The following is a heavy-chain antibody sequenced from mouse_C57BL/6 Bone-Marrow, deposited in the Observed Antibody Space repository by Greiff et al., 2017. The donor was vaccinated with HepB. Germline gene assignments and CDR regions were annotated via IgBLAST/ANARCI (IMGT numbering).Heavy chain of an antibody. CDR3: ASRYVPYYAMDY. CDR2: IDPSDSYT. V-gene: IGHV1-69*01. CDR1: GYTFPSYW. J-gene: IGHJ4*01. D-gene: IGHD2-14*01. Sequence: QVQLQQPGAELVMPGASVKLSCKASGYTFPSYWMHWVKQRPGQGLEWIGEIDPSDSYTNYNQKFKGKSTLTVDKSSSTAYMQLSSLTSEDSAVYYCASRYVPYYAMDYCGQGTSVSISS.